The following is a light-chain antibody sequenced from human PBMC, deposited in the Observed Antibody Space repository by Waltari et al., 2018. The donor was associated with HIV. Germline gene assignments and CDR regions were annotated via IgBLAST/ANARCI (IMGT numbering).Light chain of an antibody. Sequence: EIVLTQSPDTLSLSPGARATLSCRASQSVNSFLAWYQQKPGRAPRLLIYDTSSRATGISARFSGSGSGTDFTLTISSLEPEDFAFYYCQQRSNWPITFGPGTKVDIK. J-gene: IGKJ3*01. CDR2: DTS. V-gene: IGKV3-11*01. CDR3: QQRSNWPIT. CDR1: QSVNSF.